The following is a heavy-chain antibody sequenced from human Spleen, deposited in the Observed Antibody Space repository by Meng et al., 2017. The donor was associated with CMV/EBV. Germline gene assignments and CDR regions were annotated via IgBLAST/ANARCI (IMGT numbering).Heavy chain of an antibody. CDR3: ARWVDYDLWSGNSYYFDY. D-gene: IGHD3-3*01. V-gene: IGHV3-7*01. Sequence: GESLKISCAASGFTFSSYWMSWVRQAPGRGLEWLANIKSDGSERYSVASVRGRFTISRDNAKNSLSLQMNSLRAEDTAVYYCARWVDYDLWSGNSYYFDYWGQGTPVTVSS. J-gene: IGHJ4*02. CDR1: GFTFSSYW. CDR2: IKSDGSER.